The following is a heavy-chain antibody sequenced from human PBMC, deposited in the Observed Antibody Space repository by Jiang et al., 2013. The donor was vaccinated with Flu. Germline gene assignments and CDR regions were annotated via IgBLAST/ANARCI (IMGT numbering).Heavy chain of an antibody. CDR1: GGSISGSNYY. J-gene: IGHJ4*02. Sequence: GPGLVKPSETLSLTCTVSGGSISGSNYYWGWIRQPPGKGLEWIGSIYYSGSTYYNPSLKSRVTMSVDTSKNQFSLKLSSVTAADTAVYYCARRYYDRSGYSIDHWGQGTLVTVSS. CDR2: IYYSGST. D-gene: IGHD3-22*01. V-gene: IGHV4-39*01. CDR3: ARRYYDRSGYSIDH.